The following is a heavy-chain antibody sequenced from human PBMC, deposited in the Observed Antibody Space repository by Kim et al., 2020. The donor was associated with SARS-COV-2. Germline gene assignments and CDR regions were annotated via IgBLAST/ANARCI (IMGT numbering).Heavy chain of an antibody. CDR1: GGSISSGGYY. J-gene: IGHJ4*02. CDR3: ARYDGSYRWN. D-gene: IGHD1-26*01. V-gene: IGHV4-31*03. Sequence: SETLSLTCTVSGGSISSGGYYWSWIRQHPGKGLEWIGYIYYNGKTYSNPSLKSRVSISLGTSKKQFSLNLSSVTAADTTFYYCARYDGSYRWNWGQGTLVTVSS. CDR2: IYYNGKT.